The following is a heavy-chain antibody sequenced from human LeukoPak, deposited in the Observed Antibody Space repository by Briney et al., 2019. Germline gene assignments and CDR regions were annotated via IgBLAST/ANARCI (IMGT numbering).Heavy chain of an antibody. CDR2: IYSGGST. CDR1: GFTVSSNY. D-gene: IGHD5-18*01. Sequence: GGSLRLSCAASGFTVSSNYMSWVRQAPGKGLEWVSVIYSGGSTYYADSVKGRFTISRDNSKNTLYLQMNSLRAEDTAVYYCARASGYSYGLPWHFDYWGQGTLVTVSS. J-gene: IGHJ4*02. V-gene: IGHV3-53*01. CDR3: ARASGYSYGLPWHFDY.